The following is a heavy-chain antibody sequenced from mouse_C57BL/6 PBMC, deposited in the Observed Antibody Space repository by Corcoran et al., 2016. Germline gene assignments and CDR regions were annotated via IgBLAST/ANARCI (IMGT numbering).Heavy chain of an antibody. CDR3: ARGGSQATDQYFDY. CDR1: GYTFTSYG. J-gene: IGHJ2*01. CDR2: IYIGNGST. D-gene: IGHD3-2*02. Sequence: EVQLQQSGAELVRPGASVKVSCKTSGYTFTSYGINGVKQRPGQGLEWIGYIYIGNGSTEYNEKFKGKATLTADTSSSTAYMQRSSLTSEDSAIYCCARGGSQATDQYFDYWGQGTTLTVSS. V-gene: IGHV1-58*01.